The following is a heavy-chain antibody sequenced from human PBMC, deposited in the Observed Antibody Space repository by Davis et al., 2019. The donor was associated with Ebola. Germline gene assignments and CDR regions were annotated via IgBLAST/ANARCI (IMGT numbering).Heavy chain of an antibody. CDR2: VSGSGGST. J-gene: IGHJ4*02. V-gene: IGHV3-23*01. CDR3: ATCGFCVSTSGFDY. Sequence: PGGSLRLSCAASGFTFTNYAMGWVRQAPGKGLEWVSSVSGSGGSTYYADSVKGRFTLSRDNSENTLYLEMNSLRAEDTAVYYCATCGFCVSTSGFDYWGQGTLVTVSS. CDR1: GFTFTNYA. D-gene: IGHD2-2*01.